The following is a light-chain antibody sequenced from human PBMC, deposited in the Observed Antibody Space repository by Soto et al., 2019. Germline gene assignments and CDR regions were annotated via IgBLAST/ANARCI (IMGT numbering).Light chain of an antibody. CDR1: SSNIGAGYD. CDR2: GNN. J-gene: IGLJ3*02. V-gene: IGLV1-40*01. CDR3: QSYDSSLSGSV. Sequence: QSVLTQPPSASGTPGQIVTISCSGSSSNIGAGYDVHWYQNLPGAAPKLLIYGNNNRPSGVPDRFSGSRSGTSASLAITGLQAEDEGDYYCQSYDSSLSGSVFGGGTKLTVL.